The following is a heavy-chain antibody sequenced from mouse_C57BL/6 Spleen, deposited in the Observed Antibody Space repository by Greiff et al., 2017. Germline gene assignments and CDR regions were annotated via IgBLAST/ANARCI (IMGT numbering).Heavy chain of an antibody. CDR3: ARHETPDGYYYY. D-gene: IGHD2-3*01. J-gene: IGHJ2*01. CDR2: FYPGSGSI. CDR1: GYTFTEYT. Sequence: QVQLQQSGAELVKPGASVKLSCKASGYTFTEYTIHWVKQRSGQGLEWIGWFYPGSGSIKYNEKFKDKATLTADKSSSTVYMERSRSTSEDSAVYSCARHETPDGYYYYWGQGTTLTVSS. V-gene: IGHV1-62-2*01.